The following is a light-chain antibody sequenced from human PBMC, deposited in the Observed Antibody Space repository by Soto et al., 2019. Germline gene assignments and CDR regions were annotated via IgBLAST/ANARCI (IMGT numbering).Light chain of an antibody. Sequence: QSALTQPASVSGSPGQSITISCTGTSSDVGGYNYVSWYQRHPGKAPKLMIYDVTNRPSGVSNRLAGSKSGNTASLTISGLQAEDEADYYCSSYTGTRSVTFGRRTKLTVL. V-gene: IGLV2-14*01. CDR2: DVT. J-gene: IGLJ2*01. CDR3: SSYTGTRSVT. CDR1: SSDVGGYNY.